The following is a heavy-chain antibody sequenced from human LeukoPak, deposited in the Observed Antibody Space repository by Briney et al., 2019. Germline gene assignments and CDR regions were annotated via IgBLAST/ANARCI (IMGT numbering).Heavy chain of an antibody. CDR2: ISSSSSCI. Sequence: GGSLRLSCAASGFTFSSYSMNWVRQAPGKGLGWVSSISSSSSCIYYADSVKGRFTISRDNHKNSLYLQMNSLRAEDTAVYYCARVGLRIQLWLPVFDYWGQGTLVTVSS. D-gene: IGHD5-18*01. V-gene: IGHV3-21*01. CDR3: ARVGLRIQLWLPVFDY. CDR1: GFTFSSYS. J-gene: IGHJ4*02.